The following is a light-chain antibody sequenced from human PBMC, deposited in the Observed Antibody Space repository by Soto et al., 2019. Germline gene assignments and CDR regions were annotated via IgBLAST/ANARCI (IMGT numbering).Light chain of an antibody. CDR1: SSDVGGYNY. CDR2: DVS. V-gene: IGLV2-14*01. Sequence: QSALTQPASVSGSPGQSITISCTGTSSDVGGYNYVSWYQQFPGKVPKLMIYDVSNRPSGVSNRFSGSKSGNTASLTISGLHPEDEADYYCSSYTSSTPWVFGGGTKLTVL. CDR3: SSYTSSTPWV. J-gene: IGLJ3*02.